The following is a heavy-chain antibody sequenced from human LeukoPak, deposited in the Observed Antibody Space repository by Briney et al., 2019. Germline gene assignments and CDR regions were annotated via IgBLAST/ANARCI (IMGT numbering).Heavy chain of an antibody. J-gene: IGHJ4*02. CDR1: GYTFTSYG. Sequence: GESLKISCQGSGYTFTSYGISWVRQAPGQGLEWMGWISAYNGNTNYAQKLQGRVTMTTDTSTSTAYMELRSLRSDDTAVYYCARATGPGDSSGYRSPFDYWGQGTLVTVSS. V-gene: IGHV1-18*01. D-gene: IGHD3-22*01. CDR2: ISAYNGNT. CDR3: ARATGPGDSSGYRSPFDY.